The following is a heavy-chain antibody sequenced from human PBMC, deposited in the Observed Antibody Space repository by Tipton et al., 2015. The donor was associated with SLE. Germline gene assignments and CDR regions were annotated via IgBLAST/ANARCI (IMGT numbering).Heavy chain of an antibody. V-gene: IGHV4-34*01. CDR2: PNPSGNT. D-gene: IGHD3-10*01. CDR1: GGSFSGYS. Sequence: TLSLTCAVYGGSFSGYSLSWIRQTPGKGLEWIGQPNPSGNTNYNPSLKSRVTISVDTSNNQLPLKLTSVTAADTAVYYCARGAKERITLVRVRPYYFGYWGQGSLVTVSS. J-gene: IGHJ4*01. CDR3: ARGAKERITLVRVRPYYFGY.